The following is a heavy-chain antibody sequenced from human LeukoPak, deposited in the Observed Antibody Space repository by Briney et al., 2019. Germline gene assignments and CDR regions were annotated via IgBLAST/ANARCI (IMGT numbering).Heavy chain of an antibody. D-gene: IGHD3-10*01. CDR2: IIPIFGTA. CDR1: GGTFSRYA. CDR3: ARGRGRSDYYGSGSYYRDYYYYMDV. J-gene: IGHJ6*03. Sequence: GASVKVCCKASGGTFSRYAISWVRQAPGQGLEWMGGIIPIFGTANYGQKFQGRGTINTDESTSTAYMELSSLRSEDTAVYYCARGRGRSDYYGSGSYYRDYYYYMDVWGKGTTVTVSS. V-gene: IGHV1-69*05.